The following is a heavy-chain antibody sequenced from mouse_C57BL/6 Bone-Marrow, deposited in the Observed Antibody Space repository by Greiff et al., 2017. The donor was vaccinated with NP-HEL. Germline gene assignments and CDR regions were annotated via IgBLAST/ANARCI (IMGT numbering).Heavy chain of an antibody. V-gene: IGHV3-1*01. CDR3: ARGDYAWFAY. CDR2: ISYSGST. Sequence: EVQLVESGPGMVKPSQSLSLTCTVTGYSITSGYDWHWIRHFPGNKLEWMGYISYSGSTNYNPSLKSRISITHDTSKNHFFLKLNSVTTEDTATYYCARGDYAWFAYWGQGTLVTVSA. J-gene: IGHJ3*01. CDR1: GYSITSGYD. D-gene: IGHD2-4*01.